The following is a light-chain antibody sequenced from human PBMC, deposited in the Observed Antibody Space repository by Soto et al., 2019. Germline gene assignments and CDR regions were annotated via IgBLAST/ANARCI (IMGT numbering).Light chain of an antibody. J-gene: IGLJ1*01. CDR2: EVS. CDR1: SGDIGAYTF. Sequence: QSVLTQPASVSGSPGQSVTISCTGTSGDIGAYTFVSWYQQHPGKAPKLMIYEVSSRPSGVSDRFSGSKSGNTASLTISGLQAEDEADYFCSSYTSSFSLNGFGTGTKLTVL. V-gene: IGLV2-14*01. CDR3: SSYTSSFSLNG.